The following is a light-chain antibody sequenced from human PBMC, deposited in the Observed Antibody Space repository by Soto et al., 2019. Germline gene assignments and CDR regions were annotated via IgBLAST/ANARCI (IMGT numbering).Light chain of an antibody. Sequence: AVLTPPGSVCGYPGQSITIYCTGTSSDIGGYNYVSWYQQHPSKAPKLILYGVINRPPGVSTRFSGSKSGNTASLTISGLQAEDEADYYCSSYTSSSVLEYVFGRGTKV. CDR3: SSYTSSSVLEYV. CDR1: SSDIGGYNY. J-gene: IGLJ1*01. V-gene: IGLV2-14*01. CDR2: GVI.